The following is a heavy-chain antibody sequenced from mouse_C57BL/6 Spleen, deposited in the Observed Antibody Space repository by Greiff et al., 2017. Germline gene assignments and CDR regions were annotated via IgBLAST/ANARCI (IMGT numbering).Heavy chain of an antibody. CDR1: GYTFTDYY. V-gene: IGHV1-76*01. CDR3: AINFLNYYGSSYCDY. J-gene: IGHJ2*01. D-gene: IGHD1-1*01. CDR2: IYPGSGNT. Sequence: VQLQQSGAELVRPGASVKLSCKASGYTFTDYYINWVKQRPGQGLEWIARIYPGSGNTYYNEKFKGKATLTAEKSSSTAYMQLSSLTSEDSAVYFCAINFLNYYGSSYCDYGGQGTTLTVSS.